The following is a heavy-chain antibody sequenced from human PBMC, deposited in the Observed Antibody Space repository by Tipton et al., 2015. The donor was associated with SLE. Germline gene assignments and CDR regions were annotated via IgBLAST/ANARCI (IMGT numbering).Heavy chain of an antibody. V-gene: IGHV4-34*01. J-gene: IGHJ6*03. Sequence: GLVKPSETLSLTCAVYGGSFSGYYWSWIRQPPGKGLEWIGEINHSGGTNYNPSLKSRVTISVDTSKNQLSLKLRSVTAADTAVYYCARLGYSISYYYYMDVWGKGTTVTVSS. CDR3: ARLGYSISYYYYMDV. CDR2: INHSGGT. D-gene: IGHD4-11*01. CDR1: GGSFSGYY.